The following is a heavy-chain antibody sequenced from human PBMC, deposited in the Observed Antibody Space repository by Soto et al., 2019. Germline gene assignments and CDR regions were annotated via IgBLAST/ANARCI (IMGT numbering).Heavy chain of an antibody. J-gene: IGHJ4*02. CDR3: ALNSYDSSGYYYLDH. D-gene: IGHD3-22*01. CDR2: IYPGDSDT. Sequence: XESLKISCKGSGYNFASYWIGWVRQMPGKGLEWMGIIYPGDSDTTYSPSFQGQVTISADKSITTAYLQWSSLKASDTAMYYCALNSYDSSGYYYLDHWGQGTLVTVSS. CDR1: GYNFASYW. V-gene: IGHV5-51*01.